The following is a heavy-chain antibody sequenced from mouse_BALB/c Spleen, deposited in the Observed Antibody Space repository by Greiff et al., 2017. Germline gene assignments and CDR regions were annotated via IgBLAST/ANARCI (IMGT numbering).Heavy chain of an antibody. V-gene: IGHV5-4*02. J-gene: IGHJ2*01. CDR3: ARGYDYDGFDY. CDR1: GFTFSDYY. CDR2: ISDGGSYT. D-gene: IGHD2-4*01. Sequence: VQLVESGGGLVKPGGSLQLSCAASGFTFSDYYMYWVRQTPEKRLEWVATISDGGSYTYYPDSVKGRFTISRDNAKNNLYLQMSSLKSEDTAMYYCARGYDYDGFDYWGQGTTLTVSS.